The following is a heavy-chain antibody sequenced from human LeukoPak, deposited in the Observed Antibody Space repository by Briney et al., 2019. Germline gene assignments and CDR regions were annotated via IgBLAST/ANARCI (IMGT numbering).Heavy chain of an antibody. D-gene: IGHD5-24*01. V-gene: IGHV4-59*01. J-gene: IGHJ3*02. Sequence: SETLSLTCTVSGGSMSSYYWSWIRQSPGKGLEWIGYSYYSGSTNYNPSLKSRVTISVDTSKNQFSLNLSSMTAADTAVYYCARDEMDGFDIWGQGTLVTVSS. CDR1: GGSMSSYY. CDR2: SYYSGST. CDR3: ARDEMDGFDI.